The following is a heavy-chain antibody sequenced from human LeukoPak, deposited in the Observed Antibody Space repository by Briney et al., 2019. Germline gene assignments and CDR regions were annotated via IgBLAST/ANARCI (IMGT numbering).Heavy chain of an antibody. V-gene: IGHV4-39*01. CDR1: GGSISSSSYY. D-gene: IGHD2-2*02. CDR2: IYYSGST. J-gene: IGHJ5*02. Sequence: SETLSLTCTVSGGSISSSSYYWGWIRQPPGKGPEWIGSIYYSGSTYYNPSLKSRVTISVDTSKNQFSLKLSSVTAADTAVYYCARDGCSSTSCYTHNWFDPWGQGTLVTVSS. CDR3: ARDGCSSTSCYTHNWFDP.